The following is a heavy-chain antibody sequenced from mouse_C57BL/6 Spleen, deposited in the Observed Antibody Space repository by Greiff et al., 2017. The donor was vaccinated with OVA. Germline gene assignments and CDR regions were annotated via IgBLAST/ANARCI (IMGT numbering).Heavy chain of an antibody. V-gene: IGHV5-16*01. J-gene: IGHJ4*01. Sequence: EVMLVESEGGLVQPGSSMKLSCTASGFTFSDYYMAWVRQVPEKGLEWVANINYDGSSTYYLDSLKSRFIISRDNAKNILYLQMSSLKSEDTATYYCARGYYGSSPYAMDYWGQGTSVTVSS. CDR2: INYDGSST. CDR1: GFTFSDYY. D-gene: IGHD1-1*01. CDR3: ARGYYGSSPYAMDY.